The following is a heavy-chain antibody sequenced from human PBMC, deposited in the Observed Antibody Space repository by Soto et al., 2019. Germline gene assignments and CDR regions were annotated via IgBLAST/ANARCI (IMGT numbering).Heavy chain of an antibody. V-gene: IGHV4-59*08. CDR2: IYYSGST. J-gene: IGHJ4*02. Sequence: PETMSLTCTVSGGSSSSYYWSWIRQPPGKGLEWIGYIYYSGSTNYNPSLKSRVTISVDTSKNQFSLKLSSVTAADTAVYYCARYLGGAARYFDYWGQGTLVTVSS. CDR3: ARYLGGAARYFDY. D-gene: IGHD6-6*01. CDR1: GGSSSSYY.